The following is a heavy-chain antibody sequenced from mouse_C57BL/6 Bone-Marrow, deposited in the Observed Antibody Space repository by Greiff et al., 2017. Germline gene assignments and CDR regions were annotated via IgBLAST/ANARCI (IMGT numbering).Heavy chain of an antibody. Sequence: QVQLQQPGAELVKPGASVKMSCKASGYTFTSYWITWVKQRPGQGLEWIGDIDPGSGSTNSTEKFKSKATLTVDTSSSTAYMKLSSLTSEDSAVYYCASYSNYFDYWGQGTTLTVSS. D-gene: IGHD2-5*01. V-gene: IGHV1-55*01. J-gene: IGHJ2*01. CDR3: ASYSNYFDY. CDR1: GYTFTSYW. CDR2: IDPGSGST.